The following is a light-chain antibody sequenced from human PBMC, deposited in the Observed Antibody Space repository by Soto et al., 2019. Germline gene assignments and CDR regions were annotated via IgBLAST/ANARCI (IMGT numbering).Light chain of an antibody. J-gene: IGKJ4*01. V-gene: IGKV2-28*01. Sequence: DILLTQSPLSLPVTPGEPASISCRSSESLQHGSGNNYLEWYVQKSGQSPQLLFYLGSVRASGVPNRFSVSGSGTDFTLKISRVEADDVGVYYCMQTLRSPLSFGGGSKVEIK. CDR1: ESLQHGSGNNY. CDR3: MQTLRSPLS. CDR2: LGS.